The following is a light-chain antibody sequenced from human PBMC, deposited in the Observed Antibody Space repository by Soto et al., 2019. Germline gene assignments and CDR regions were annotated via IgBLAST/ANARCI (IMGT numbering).Light chain of an antibody. V-gene: IGKV1-39*01. Sequence: DIQMTQSPSSLSASIGDRVTITCRASQTVNTYLHWYQQKPGKAPKLLIYAASNLQSGVPSRFSGSGSGTNFTLSLNSLQPXXXATYYCQQGYSNPWTFGQGTKVEIK. J-gene: IGKJ1*01. CDR2: AAS. CDR3: QQGYSNPWT. CDR1: QTVNTY.